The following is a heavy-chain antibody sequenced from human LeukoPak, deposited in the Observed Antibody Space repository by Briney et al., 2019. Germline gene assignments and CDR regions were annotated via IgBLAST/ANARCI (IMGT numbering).Heavy chain of an antibody. Sequence: GGSLRLSCAASGFTFRSYWMSWGRQAPGKGREGGANMKYDGSEKYYVDSVKGRFTISRDNAKNSLYLQMNSLRAEDTAVYYCARDIEAAGLFLDYWGQGTLVTVSS. CDR2: MKYDGSEK. V-gene: IGHV3-7*01. J-gene: IGHJ4*02. D-gene: IGHD6-13*01. CDR1: GFTFRSYW. CDR3: ARDIEAAGLFLDY.